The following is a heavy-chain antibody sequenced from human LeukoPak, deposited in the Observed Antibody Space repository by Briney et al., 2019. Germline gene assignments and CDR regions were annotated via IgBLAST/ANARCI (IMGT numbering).Heavy chain of an antibody. V-gene: IGHV5-51*01. CDR2: ISPDDSDT. Sequence: GESLKISCKGSGYRFTDYWIGWVRQVPGKGLEWMGIISPDDSDTRDSPSYSPSFQGQVAISTVESISTAYLQWSSLKASDTAMYYCARYRGHYVSLPSPFDYWGQGTLVTVSS. CDR3: ARYRGHYVSLPSPFDY. CDR1: GYRFTDYW. D-gene: IGHD4-17*01. J-gene: IGHJ4*02.